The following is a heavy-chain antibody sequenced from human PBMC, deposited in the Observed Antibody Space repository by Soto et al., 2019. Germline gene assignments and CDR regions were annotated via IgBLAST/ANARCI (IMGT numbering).Heavy chain of an antibody. J-gene: IGHJ4*02. V-gene: IGHV4-31*03. CDR2: IYYSGST. D-gene: IGHD4-17*01. CDR1: GGSISSGGYY. Sequence: QVQLQESGPGLVKPSQTLSLTCTVSGGSISSGGYYWSWIRQHPGKGLEWIGYIYYSGSTYYNPSLKSRXXIXVXXSKNQFSLKLSSVTAADTAVYYCASSTTVTTSFDYWGQGTLVTVSS. CDR3: ASSTTVTTSFDY.